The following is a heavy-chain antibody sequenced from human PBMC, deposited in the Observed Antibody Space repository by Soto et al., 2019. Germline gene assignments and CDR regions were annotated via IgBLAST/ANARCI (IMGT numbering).Heavy chain of an antibody. Sequence: QVQLVESGGGVVQPGRSLRLSCAASGFTFSSYGMHWVRQAPGKGLEWVAVIWYDGSNKYYADSVKGRFTISRDNSKNTLYLQMNSPRAEDTDVYYCASSKLGGDYYFDYWGQGTLVTVSS. CDR2: IWYDGSNK. V-gene: IGHV3-33*01. J-gene: IGHJ4*02. D-gene: IGHD2-21*02. CDR3: ASSKLGGDYYFDY. CDR1: GFTFSSYG.